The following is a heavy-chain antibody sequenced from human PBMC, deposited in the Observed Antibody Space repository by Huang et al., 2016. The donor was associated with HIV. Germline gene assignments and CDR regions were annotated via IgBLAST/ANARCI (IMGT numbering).Heavy chain of an antibody. J-gene: IGHJ4*02. CDR1: GDTFSSYA. CDR2: VSPIFDTA. Sequence: QVHLVQSGAEVKKPGSSVKVSCKAFGDTFSSYAISWVRQAPGQGVECMGGVSPIFDTANYGQKFQGRVTITADESTSRAYMELSSLRSEDTAVYYCAGVSTLKYFDYWGQGTLVTVSS. CDR3: AGVSTLKYFDY. D-gene: IGHD2-8*01. V-gene: IGHV1-69*13.